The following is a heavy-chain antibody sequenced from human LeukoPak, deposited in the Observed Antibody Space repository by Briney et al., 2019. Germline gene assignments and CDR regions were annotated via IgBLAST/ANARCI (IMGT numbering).Heavy chain of an antibody. CDR1: GFTFSSYW. J-gene: IGHJ4*02. Sequence: GGSLRLSCAASGFTFSSYWMHWVRHAPGKGLVWVSRINTDGSSTSYADSVKGRFTISRDNAKNTLYLQMNSLRAEDTAVYYCARDLADFWSGYPYYFDYWGQGTLVTVSS. V-gene: IGHV3-74*01. D-gene: IGHD3-3*01. CDR2: INTDGSST. CDR3: ARDLADFWSGYPYYFDY.